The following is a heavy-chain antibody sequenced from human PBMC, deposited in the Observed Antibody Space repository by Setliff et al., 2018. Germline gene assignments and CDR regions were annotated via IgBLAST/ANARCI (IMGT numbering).Heavy chain of an antibody. D-gene: IGHD4-17*01. Sequence: GGSLRLSCAASGFVVTNSEMSWVRQAPGKGLEWVSSIISGDDTRYPDSVKGRFTISRDNSRNTLYLQMNSLRAEDTASYYCARDPNGDYVGAFDPWGQGILVTVSS. J-gene: IGHJ5*02. CDR3: ARDPNGDYVGAFDP. CDR1: GFVVTNSE. V-gene: IGHV3-53*01. CDR2: IISGDDT.